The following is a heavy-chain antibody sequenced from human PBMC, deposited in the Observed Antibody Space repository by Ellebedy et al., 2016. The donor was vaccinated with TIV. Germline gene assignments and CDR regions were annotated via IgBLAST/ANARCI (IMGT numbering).Heavy chain of an antibody. D-gene: IGHD5-24*01. CDR3: ARATSGFDY. V-gene: IGHV3-13*01. CDR1: GFTFSSHD. CDR2: ITSAGDT. J-gene: IGHJ4*02. Sequence: GESLKISCAASGFTFSSHDMHWVRQPTGKGLEWVSGITSAGDTYYLGSVKGRFIISRDSAKNPLYLQMNSLRAEDTAVYYCARATSGFDYWGQGALATVSS.